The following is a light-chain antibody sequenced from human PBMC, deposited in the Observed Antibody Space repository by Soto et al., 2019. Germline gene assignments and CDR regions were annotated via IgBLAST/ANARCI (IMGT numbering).Light chain of an antibody. J-gene: IGKJ4*01. CDR2: DAS. V-gene: IGKV3-20*01. Sequence: EIVLTQYPATLSVSAGGRATLSCRASQTVSSNLAWYQQKPGQAPRLLIYDASSRATGIPDRFSGGGSGTDSTLTISRLEPEDFAVYYCQQFSSYPLTFGGGTKVDI. CDR3: QQFSSYPLT. CDR1: QTVSSN.